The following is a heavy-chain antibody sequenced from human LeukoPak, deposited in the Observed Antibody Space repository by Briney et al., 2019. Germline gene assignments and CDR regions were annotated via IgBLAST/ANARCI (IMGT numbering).Heavy chain of an antibody. Sequence: ASVKVSCKVSGYTLTELSMHWVRQAPGKGLEWMGGFDPEDGETIYAQKFQGRVTITTDESTSTAYMELSSLRSEDTAVYYCAREGSEDTAPFDYWGQGTLVTVSS. CDR3: AREGSEDTAPFDY. CDR2: FDPEDGET. D-gene: IGHD5-18*01. V-gene: IGHV1-24*01. J-gene: IGHJ4*02. CDR1: GYTLTELS.